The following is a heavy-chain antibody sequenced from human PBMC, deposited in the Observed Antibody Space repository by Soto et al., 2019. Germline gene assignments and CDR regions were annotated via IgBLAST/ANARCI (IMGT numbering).Heavy chain of an antibody. CDR1: GGTFSSYT. D-gene: IGHD6-19*01. Sequence: QVQLVQSGAEVKKPGSSVKVSCKASGGTFSSYTIIWVRQAPGQGLEWMGRIIPILGIANYAQKIQGRVTITADKSTSTAYMELSSLRSEDTAVYYCAFPWGSGWYFDFDIWGQGTMVTVSS. CDR2: IIPILGIA. V-gene: IGHV1-69*02. J-gene: IGHJ3*02. CDR3: AFPWGSGWYFDFDI.